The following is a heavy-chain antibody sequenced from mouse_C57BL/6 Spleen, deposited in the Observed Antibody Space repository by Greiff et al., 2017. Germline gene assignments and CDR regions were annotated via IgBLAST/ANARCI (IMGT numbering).Heavy chain of an antibody. CDR1: GYTFTSYW. Sequence: QVQLQQPGAELVKPGASVKLSCKASGYTFTSYWIHWVKQRPGRGLEWIGRLDPYSGGTKYNEQFKSKATLTVDKPSSTAYMPLSCLTSEDLAVYYSARHYGTRYARYYWGQGTSVTVSS. D-gene: IGHD1-1*01. J-gene: IGHJ4*01. CDR2: LDPYSGGT. V-gene: IGHV1-72*01. CDR3: ARHYGTRYARYY.